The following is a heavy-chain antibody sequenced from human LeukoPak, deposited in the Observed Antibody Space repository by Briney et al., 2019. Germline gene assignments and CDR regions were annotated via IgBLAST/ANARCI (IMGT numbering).Heavy chain of an antibody. Sequence: SQTLSLTCAISGDSVSSNSAAWNWIRQSPSRGLEWLGRTYYRSKWYNDYAVSVKSRITINPDTSKNQFSLQLNSVTPEDTAVYYCARVECPGSTRVQQWLAYLDYWGQGTLVTVSS. CDR1: GDSVSSNSAA. CDR2: TYYRSKWYN. D-gene: IGHD6-19*01. CDR3: ARVECPGSTRVQQWLAYLDY. V-gene: IGHV6-1*01. J-gene: IGHJ4*02.